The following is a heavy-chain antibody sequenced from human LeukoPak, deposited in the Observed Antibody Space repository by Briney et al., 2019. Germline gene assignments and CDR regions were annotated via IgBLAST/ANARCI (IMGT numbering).Heavy chain of an antibody. Sequence: GGSLRLSCAASGLTVSNNYMSWVRQAPGKGLEWVSVIYSDGSTYYANSVKGRFTISRDNSKNTLDLQMNSLGAEDTAVYYCAKYKSLWFGELWDYWGQGTLVTVSS. CDR3: AKYKSLWFGELWDY. D-gene: IGHD3-10*01. CDR2: IYSDGST. V-gene: IGHV3-53*01. CDR1: GLTVSNNY. J-gene: IGHJ4*02.